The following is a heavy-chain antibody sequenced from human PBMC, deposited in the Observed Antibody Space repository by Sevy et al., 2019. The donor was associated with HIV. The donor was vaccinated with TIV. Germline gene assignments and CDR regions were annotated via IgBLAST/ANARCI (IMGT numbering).Heavy chain of an antibody. V-gene: IGHV1-46*01. CDR1: GYTFTDNY. CDR3: ARDHAIVYVPVAVFGMDI. Sequence: ASVKVSCKASGYTFTDNYLHWVRQAPGQAPQWMGIVNPRDGKTTYAQRFQGRITMTRDTSTSTVYLERKTLRSDDTAVYYCARDHAIVYVPVAVFGMDIWGQGTTVTVSS. D-gene: IGHD3-16*01. J-gene: IGHJ6*02. CDR2: VNPRDGKT.